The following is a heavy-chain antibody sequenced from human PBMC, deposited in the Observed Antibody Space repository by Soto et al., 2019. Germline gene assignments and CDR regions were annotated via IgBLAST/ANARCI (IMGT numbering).Heavy chain of an antibody. CDR3: ARGPLWSRPLPLDAFDQ. J-gene: IGHJ3*01. D-gene: IGHD3-3*01. CDR2: FLIGGDT. V-gene: IGHV3-53*01. CDR1: GFVVTDYY. Sequence: GGSLRLSCAASGFVVTDYYMSRVRQAPGKGLEWVAVFLIGGDTHYGESVKGRFTISRDNSKNTLYLQMNSLRTEDTAVYYCARGPLWSRPLPLDAFDQWGQGAMVTVSS.